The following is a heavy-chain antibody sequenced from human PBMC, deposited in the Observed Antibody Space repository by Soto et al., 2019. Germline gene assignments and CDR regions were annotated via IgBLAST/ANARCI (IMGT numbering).Heavy chain of an antibody. D-gene: IGHD2-2*01. J-gene: IGHJ3*02. Sequence: ASVKVSCKASGGTFSSYTISWVRQAPGQGLEWMGRIIPILGIANYAQKFQGRVTSTADKSTSTAYMELSSLRSEDTAVYYCASASIVVVPAAPDDAFDXWGQGTMVTVSS. CDR1: GGTFSSYT. V-gene: IGHV1-69*02. CDR2: IIPILGIA. CDR3: ASASIVVVPAAPDDAFDX.